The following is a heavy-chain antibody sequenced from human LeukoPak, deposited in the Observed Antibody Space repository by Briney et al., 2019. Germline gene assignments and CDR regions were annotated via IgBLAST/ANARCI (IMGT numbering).Heavy chain of an antibody. CDR3: TTSLVVTEDY. V-gene: IGHV3-15*01. D-gene: IGHD2-21*02. J-gene: IGHJ4*02. Sequence: GGSLRLSCAASGFTFSNAWMSWVRQAPGKGLEWVARIKSKTDGGTTDYAAPVKGRFTISRDDSKNTLYLQMNSLKTEDTAVYYCTTSLVVTEDYWGQGTLVTVSS. CDR2: IKSKTDGGTT. CDR1: GFTFSNAW.